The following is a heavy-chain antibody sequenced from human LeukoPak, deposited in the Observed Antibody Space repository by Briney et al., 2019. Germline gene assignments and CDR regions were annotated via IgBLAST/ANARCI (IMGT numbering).Heavy chain of an antibody. J-gene: IGHJ4*02. V-gene: IGHV3-30*02. CDR3: AKDTRRYFDWPFDY. CDR1: GFTFSSYG. D-gene: IGHD3-9*01. CDR2: IRYDGSNK. Sequence: QTGGSLRLSCAASGFTFSSYGMHWVRQAPGKGLEWVAFIRYDGSNKYYADSVKGRFTISRDNSKNTLYLQMNSLRAEDTAVYYCAKDTRRYFDWPFDYWGQGTLVTVSS.